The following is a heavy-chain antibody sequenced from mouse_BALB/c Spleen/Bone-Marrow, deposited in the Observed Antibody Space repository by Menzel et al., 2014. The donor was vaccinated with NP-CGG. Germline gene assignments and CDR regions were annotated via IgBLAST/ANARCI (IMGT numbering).Heavy chain of an antibody. CDR2: ISSGSTAI. D-gene: IGHD4-1*01. Sequence: EVKVVESGGDLVQPGGSRKLSCAASGFTFSSFGMHWVRQAPEKGLEWVAYISSGSTAICYADTVKGRFTISRDNPKNTLFLQMTSLRSEDTAMYYCARGGNWDDFDVWGAGTTVTVSS. CDR3: ARGGNWDDFDV. CDR1: GFTFSSFG. V-gene: IGHV5-17*02. J-gene: IGHJ1*01.